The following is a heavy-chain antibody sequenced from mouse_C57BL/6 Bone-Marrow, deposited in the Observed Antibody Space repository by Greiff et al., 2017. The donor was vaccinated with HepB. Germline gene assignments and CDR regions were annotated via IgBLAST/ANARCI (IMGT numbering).Heavy chain of an antibody. CDR3: AGEGPYYYGSSWFAY. Sequence: QVQLQQPGAELVKPGASVKLSCKASGYTFTSYWMQWVKQRPGQGLEWIGEIDPSDSYTNYNQKFKGKATLTVDTTSSTAYMQRSSLTSEYSAVYYCAGEGPYYYGSSWFAYWGQGTLVTVSA. V-gene: IGHV1-50*01. J-gene: IGHJ3*01. D-gene: IGHD1-1*01. CDR1: GYTFTSYW. CDR2: IDPSDSYT.